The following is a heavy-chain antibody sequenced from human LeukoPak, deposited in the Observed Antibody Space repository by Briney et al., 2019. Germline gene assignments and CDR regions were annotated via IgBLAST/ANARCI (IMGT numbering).Heavy chain of an antibody. Sequence: SQTLSLTCTVSGGSISSGDYYWSWIRQPPGTGREWIGYIYYSGSTYYNPSLKSRVTISVDTSKNQFSLKLSSVTAADTAVYYCARQSGGYYYPNYFDYWGQGTLVTVSS. CDR3: ARQSGGYYYPNYFDY. CDR1: GGSISSGDYY. V-gene: IGHV4-30-4*08. CDR2: IYYSGST. J-gene: IGHJ4*02. D-gene: IGHD3-22*01.